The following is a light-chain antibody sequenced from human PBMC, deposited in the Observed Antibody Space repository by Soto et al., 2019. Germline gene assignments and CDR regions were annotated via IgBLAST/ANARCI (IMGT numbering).Light chain of an antibody. V-gene: IGLV1-44*01. CDR2: NNN. Sequence: QSVLTQPPSVSAAPGQKVTISCSGSSSNIGGNPVNWYQQLPGTAPKLLIYNNNQRPSGVPDRFSGSKSGTSASLAISGLQSEDEADYYCAAWHDSLNGPVFGGGTKVTVL. J-gene: IGLJ3*02. CDR3: AAWHDSLNGPV. CDR1: SSNIGGNP.